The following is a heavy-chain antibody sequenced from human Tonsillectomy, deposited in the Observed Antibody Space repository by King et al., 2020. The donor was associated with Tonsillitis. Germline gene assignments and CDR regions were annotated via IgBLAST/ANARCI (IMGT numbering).Heavy chain of an antibody. CDR2: ISYDGNNK. D-gene: IGHD3-22*01. CDR3: VRVVTYYYDTSGYYPVDVFAI. J-gene: IGHJ3*02. CDR1: GFTFSNYA. Sequence: VQLVESGGGVVQPGRSLRLSCAASGFTFSNYAMHWVRQAPGKGLEWVAVISYDGNNKYYADSVKGRFTISRDNSKNTLYLQMNSLRVEDTAVYYCVRVVTYYYDTSGYYPVDVFAIWGQGTMVTVSS. V-gene: IGHV3-30*04.